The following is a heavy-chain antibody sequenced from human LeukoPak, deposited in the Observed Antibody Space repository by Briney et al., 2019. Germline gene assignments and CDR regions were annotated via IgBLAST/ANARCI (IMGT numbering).Heavy chain of an antibody. J-gene: IGHJ4*02. D-gene: IGHD2-2*01. CDR2: INSAGSTT. V-gene: IGHV3-74*01. CDR1: GFTFSGYW. CDR3: WVPATAGEGDY. Sequence: GGSLRLSCAASGFTFSGYWMHWVRQAPGKGLVWVSRINSAGSTTNYADSVKGRFTISRDNAKNILYLQMNSLRAEDTAVYYCWVPATAGEGDYWGQGTLVTVSS.